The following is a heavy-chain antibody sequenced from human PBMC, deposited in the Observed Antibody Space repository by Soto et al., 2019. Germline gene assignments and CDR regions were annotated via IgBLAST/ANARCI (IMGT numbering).Heavy chain of an antibody. CDR3: AREDFYRFDY. CDR1: GFTFTSYW. J-gene: IGHJ4*02. Sequence: EVQLVESGGGLVQPGGSLRVSCAASGFTFTSYWMSWVRQAPGKGLEWVANIKEDGSAKYYLDSVKGRFIISRDNAKNSLYLQMSSLRAEDTAVYYCAREDFYRFDYWGQGNLVTVS. V-gene: IGHV3-7*01. CDR2: IKEDGSAK.